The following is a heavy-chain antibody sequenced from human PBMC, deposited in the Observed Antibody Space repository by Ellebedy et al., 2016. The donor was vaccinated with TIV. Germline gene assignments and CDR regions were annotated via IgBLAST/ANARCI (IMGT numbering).Heavy chain of an antibody. CDR3: AKVGSGWSVDA. Sequence: MPSETLSLTCTVSGDSISRSYWSWIRQPPGKRLEWIGNIFYSGSTNYNPSLNSRVIIPIDTSKNQFSLKLRSVTAADTAVYYCAKVGSGWSVDAWGQGTLVTVSS. D-gene: IGHD6-19*01. CDR1: GDSISRSY. CDR2: IFYSGST. J-gene: IGHJ5*02. V-gene: IGHV4-59*01.